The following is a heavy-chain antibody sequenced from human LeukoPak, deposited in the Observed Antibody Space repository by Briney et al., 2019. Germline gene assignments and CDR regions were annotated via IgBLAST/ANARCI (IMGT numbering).Heavy chain of an antibody. CDR2: MSGSGGST. V-gene: IGHV3-23*01. Sequence: PGGSLRLSCAASGFTFSSYAMSWVRRAPGKGLEWVSLMSGSGGSTYYADSVKGRFTISRDNSKNTLYLQMNSLRAEDTAVYYCATTRGGYYFDYWGQGTLVTVSS. CDR3: ATTRGGYYFDY. D-gene: IGHD1-14*01. CDR1: GFTFSSYA. J-gene: IGHJ4*02.